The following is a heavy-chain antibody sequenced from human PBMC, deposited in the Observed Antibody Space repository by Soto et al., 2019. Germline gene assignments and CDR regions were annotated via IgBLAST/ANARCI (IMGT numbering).Heavy chain of an antibody. CDR1: GGSISSGGYS. J-gene: IGHJ3*02. D-gene: IGHD1-26*01. CDR2: IYHSGST. Sequence: SETLSLTCAVSGGSISSGGYSWSWIRQPPGKGLEWIGYIYHSGSTYYNPSLKSRVTISVDRSKNQFSLKLSSVTAADTAVYYCARAGGLGAKNAFDIWGQGTMVTVSS. CDR3: ARAGGLGAKNAFDI. V-gene: IGHV4-30-2*01.